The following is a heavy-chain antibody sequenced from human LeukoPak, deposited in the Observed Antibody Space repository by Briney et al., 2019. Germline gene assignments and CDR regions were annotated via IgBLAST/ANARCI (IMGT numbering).Heavy chain of an antibody. D-gene: IGHD4-17*01. Sequence: GGSLRLSCAASGFTFSSYGMHWVRQAPGKGLEWVAFIRYDGSNKYYADSVKGRFTISRDNAKNSLYLQMNSLRAEDTAVYYCARGLVYGDYDGYWGQGTLVTVSS. CDR1: GFTFSSYG. CDR3: ARGLVYGDYDGY. V-gene: IGHV3-30*02. CDR2: IRYDGSNK. J-gene: IGHJ4*02.